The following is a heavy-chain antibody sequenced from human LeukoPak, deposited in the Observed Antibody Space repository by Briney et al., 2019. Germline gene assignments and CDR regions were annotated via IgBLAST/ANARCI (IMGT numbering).Heavy chain of an antibody. Sequence: PSETLSLTCAVYGGSFSGYYWSWIRQPPGKGLEWIGEINHSGSTNYNPSLKSRVTISVDTSKNQFSLKLSSVTAADTAVYYCARGARFIVARAFDIWGQGTKVTVSS. CDR3: ARGARFIVARAFDI. D-gene: IGHD6-6*01. CDR2: INHSGST. J-gene: IGHJ3*02. V-gene: IGHV4-34*01. CDR1: GGSFSGYY.